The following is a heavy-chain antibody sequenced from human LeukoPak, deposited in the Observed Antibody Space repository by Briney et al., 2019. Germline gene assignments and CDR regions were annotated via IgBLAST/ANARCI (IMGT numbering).Heavy chain of an antibody. J-gene: IGHJ4*02. CDR2: ISYDGSNK. CDR1: GFTFDDYA. V-gene: IGHV3-30*18. D-gene: IGHD3-22*01. Sequence: PGGSLRLSCAASGFTFDDYAMHWVRQAPGKGLEWVAVISYDGSNKYYADSVKGRFTISRDNSKNTLYLQMNSLRAEDTAVYYCAKDQGRVDSSGYLGYWGQGTLVTVSS. CDR3: AKDQGRVDSSGYLGY.